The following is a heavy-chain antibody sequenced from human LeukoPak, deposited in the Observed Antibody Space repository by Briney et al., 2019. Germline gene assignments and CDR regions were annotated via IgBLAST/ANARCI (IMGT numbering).Heavy chain of an antibody. J-gene: IGHJ5*02. Sequence: SETLSLTCAVYGGSFSGYHWSWIRQPPGKGLEWIGEINHSGSTNYNPSLKSRVTISVDTSKNQFSLKLSSVTAADTAVYYCARISSSTGYWFDPWGQGTLVTVSS. D-gene: IGHD6-6*01. CDR3: ARISSSTGYWFDP. V-gene: IGHV4-34*01. CDR1: GGSFSGYH. CDR2: INHSGST.